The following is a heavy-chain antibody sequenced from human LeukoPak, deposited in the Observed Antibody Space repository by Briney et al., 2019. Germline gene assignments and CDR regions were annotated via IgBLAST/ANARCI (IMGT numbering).Heavy chain of an antibody. D-gene: IGHD4-23*01. Sequence: SETLSLTCAVSGYSISSGYYWGRIRQPPGKGLEWIGSIYHSGSTYYNPSLKSRVTISVDTSKNQFSLKLSSVTAADTAVYYCARRGGNPDYWYFDLWGRGTLVTVSS. CDR2: IYHSGST. CDR1: GYSISSGYY. CDR3: ARRGGNPDYWYFDL. J-gene: IGHJ2*01. V-gene: IGHV4-38-2*01.